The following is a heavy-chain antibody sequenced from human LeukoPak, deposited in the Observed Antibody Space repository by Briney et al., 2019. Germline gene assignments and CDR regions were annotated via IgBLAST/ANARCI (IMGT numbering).Heavy chain of an antibody. V-gene: IGHV3-11*01. CDR2: IHSRRSTI. D-gene: IGHD3-22*01. J-gene: IGHJ4*02. CDR1: GFNFSDYY. CDR3: ARDPRYYYDSSGARGAYFDY. Sequence: PGESLRLSCAASGFNFSDYYMRWIRQAPGKVLEWVSYIHSRRSTIYYADSVKGRFTISRDNAKNSLYLQMNSLRAEDTAVYYCARDPRYYYDSSGARGAYFDYWGQGTLVTVSS.